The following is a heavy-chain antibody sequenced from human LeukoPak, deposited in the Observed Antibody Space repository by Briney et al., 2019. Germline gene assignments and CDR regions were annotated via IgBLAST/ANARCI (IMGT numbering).Heavy chain of an antibody. CDR3: ATSHDSSGNN. J-gene: IGHJ4*02. V-gene: IGHV3-7*01. CDR1: GLTFSSYW. Sequence: TGGSLRLSCAASGLTFSSYWMAWVRQAPGKGLEWVGNINQDGGAKFSVDSVKGRFTISRDNARNSLYLQMNNLRVEDTGIYYCATSHDSSGNNWGQGTLVTVSS. D-gene: IGHD3-22*01. CDR2: INQDGGAK.